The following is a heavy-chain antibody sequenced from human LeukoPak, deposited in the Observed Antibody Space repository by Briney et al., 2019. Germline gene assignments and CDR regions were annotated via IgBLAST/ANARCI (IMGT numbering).Heavy chain of an antibody. CDR1: GCTFTSYG. Sequence: ASVKVSCKASGCTFTSYGISWVRQAPGQGLEWMGWISAYNGNTNYAQKLQGRVTMTTDTSTSTAYMELRSLRSDDTAVYYCARDHGPTYYYDSSGYYSLDYWGQGTLVTVSS. D-gene: IGHD3-22*01. CDR3: ARDHGPTYYYDSSGYYSLDY. CDR2: ISAYNGNT. V-gene: IGHV1-18*01. J-gene: IGHJ4*02.